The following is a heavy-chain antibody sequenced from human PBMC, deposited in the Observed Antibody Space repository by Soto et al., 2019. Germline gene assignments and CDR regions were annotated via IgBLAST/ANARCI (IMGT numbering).Heavy chain of an antibody. D-gene: IGHD5-18*01. CDR3: AKDRGYSYGNYYYYGMDV. CDR1: GGTLSSYA. J-gene: IGHJ6*02. CDR2: IIPIFGTP. Sequence: ASVKVSCKASGGTLSSYAISWVRQAPGQGLEWMGGIIPIFGTPNYAQKFQGRVTITADESTSTAYMELSSLRSEDTAVYYCAKDRGYSYGNYYYYGMDVWGQGTTVTVSS. V-gene: IGHV1-69*13.